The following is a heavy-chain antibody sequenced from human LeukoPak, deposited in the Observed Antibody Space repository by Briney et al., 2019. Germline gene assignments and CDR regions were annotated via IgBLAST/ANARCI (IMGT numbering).Heavy chain of an antibody. Sequence: SVKVSCKASGGTFSSNAISWVRQAPGQGLEWMGGIIPIFGTANYAQKFQGRVTITTDESTSTAYMELSSLRSEDTAVYYCATAVDTAMVTAYYYYMDVWGKGTTVTVSS. V-gene: IGHV1-69*05. CDR1: GGTFSSNA. D-gene: IGHD5-18*01. CDR2: IIPIFGTA. CDR3: ATAVDTAMVTAYYYYMDV. J-gene: IGHJ6*03.